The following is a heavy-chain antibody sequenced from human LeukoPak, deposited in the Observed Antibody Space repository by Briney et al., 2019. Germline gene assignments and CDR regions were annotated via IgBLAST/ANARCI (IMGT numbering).Heavy chain of an antibody. D-gene: IGHD2-2*01. V-gene: IGHV3-23*01. J-gene: IGHJ4*02. CDR1: GFTFSRYA. CDR2: ISGSGGST. CDR3: AKEGLIVVVPAAMGDY. Sequence: GGSLRLSCAASGFTFSRYAMSWVRQAPGKGVEWVSAISGSGGSTYYADSVKGRFTISRDNSKNTLYLQMNSLRADDTAVYYCAKEGLIVVVPAAMGDYWGQGTLVTVSS.